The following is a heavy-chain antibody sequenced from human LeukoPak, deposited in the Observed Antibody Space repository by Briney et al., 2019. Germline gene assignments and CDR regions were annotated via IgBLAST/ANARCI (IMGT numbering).Heavy chain of an antibody. CDR1: GFTFGKYW. D-gene: IGHD3-3*01. CDR3: ARDQYDTWSRRGNFDS. J-gene: IGHJ4*02. Sequence: PGGSLRLSCVASGFTFGKYWMSWVRQVPGKGLEWVANIKLDGSEKNYVDSVKGRFTISRDNTKNSLYLQMNGLRAEDTAVFYCARDQYDTWSRRGNFDSWGQGTLVIVSS. V-gene: IGHV3-7*03. CDR2: IKLDGSEK.